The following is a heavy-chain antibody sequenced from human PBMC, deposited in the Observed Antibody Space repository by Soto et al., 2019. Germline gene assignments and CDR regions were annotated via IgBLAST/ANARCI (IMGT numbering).Heavy chain of an antibody. D-gene: IGHD2-2*01. CDR1: GFTFSSSG. V-gene: IGHV3-30*18. Sequence: QVQLVESGGGVVQPGRSLRLSCAASGFTFSSSGMHWVRQAPGKGLEWVAVISYDGSNKYYADSVKGRFSISRDNSKNQLYLQMNSLRAEDTAVYYCAKDPSPYEMDYFDYWGQGTLVTVSS. CDR3: AKDPSPYEMDYFDY. J-gene: IGHJ4*02. CDR2: ISYDGSNK.